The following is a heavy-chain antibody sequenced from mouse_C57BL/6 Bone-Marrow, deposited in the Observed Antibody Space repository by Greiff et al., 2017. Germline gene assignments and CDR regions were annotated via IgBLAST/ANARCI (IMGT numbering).Heavy chain of an antibody. CDR3: ARHYYGSFAY. CDR2: ISNGGGST. J-gene: IGHJ3*01. D-gene: IGHD1-1*01. CDR1: GFTFSDYY. V-gene: IGHV5-12*01. Sequence: EVHLVESGGGLVQPGGSLKLSSAASGFTFSDYYMYWVRQTPEKRLEWVAYISNGGGSTYYPDTVKGRFTISRDNAKNTLYLQMSRLKSEDTAMYYCARHYYGSFAYWGQGTLVTVSA.